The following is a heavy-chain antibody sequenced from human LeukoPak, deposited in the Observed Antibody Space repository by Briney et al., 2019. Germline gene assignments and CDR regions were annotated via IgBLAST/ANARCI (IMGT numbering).Heavy chain of an antibody. CDR2: ISSSGSDT. Sequence: GGTLRLSCAASGFTFNTYGMNWVRQAPGKGLERVSIISSSGSDTYYADSVKGRFTIARGNPQNTLYLQMNILRADDTAIYYCARQGEGTTDYWGQGTLVTVSS. J-gene: IGHJ4*02. D-gene: IGHD2/OR15-2a*01. CDR1: GFTFNTYG. CDR3: ARQGEGTTDY. V-gene: IGHV3-23*01.